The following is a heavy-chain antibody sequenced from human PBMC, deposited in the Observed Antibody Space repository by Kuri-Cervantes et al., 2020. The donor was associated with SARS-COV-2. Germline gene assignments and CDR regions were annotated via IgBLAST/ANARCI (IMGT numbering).Heavy chain of an antibody. D-gene: IGHD3-3*01. Sequence: GGSLRLSCAASGFTFSSYDMHWVRQATGKGLEWVSAIGTAGDTYYPGSVKGRFTISRDNSKNTLYLQMNSLRAEDTAVYYCAGDGQNDFWSGYQDWYFDLWGCGTLVTVSS. CDR1: GFTFSSYD. CDR2: IGTAGDT. CDR3: AGDGQNDFWSGYQDWYFDL. V-gene: IGHV3-13*01. J-gene: IGHJ2*01.